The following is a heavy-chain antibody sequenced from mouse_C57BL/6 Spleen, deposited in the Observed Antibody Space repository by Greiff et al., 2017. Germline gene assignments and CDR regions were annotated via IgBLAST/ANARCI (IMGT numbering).Heavy chain of an antibody. V-gene: IGHV1-64*01. CDR3: ARPTTVVSTGYFDY. Sequence: VQLQQPGAELVKPGASVKLSCKASGYTFTSYWMHWVKQRPGQGLEWIGMIHPNSGSTNYNEKFKSKATLTVDKSSRTAYMQLSSLTSEDSAVYYCARPTTVVSTGYFDYWGQGTTLTVSS. J-gene: IGHJ2*01. CDR2: IHPNSGST. CDR1: GYTFTSYW. D-gene: IGHD1-1*01.